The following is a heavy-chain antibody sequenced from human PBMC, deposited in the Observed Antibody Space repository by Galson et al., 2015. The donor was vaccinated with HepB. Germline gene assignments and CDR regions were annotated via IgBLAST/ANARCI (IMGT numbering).Heavy chain of an antibody. J-gene: IGHJ6*02. Sequence: SLRLSCAASGLSFSSYGMHWVRQAPGKGLEWVAVISDDGSYKYYADSVRGRFTISRDNSKNTLYLQMNSLRAEDTALYYCAKGGVDISGYGMDVWGQGTTVTVSS. CDR1: GLSFSSYG. CDR3: AKGGVDISGYGMDV. V-gene: IGHV3-30*18. D-gene: IGHD3-9*01. CDR2: ISDDGSYK.